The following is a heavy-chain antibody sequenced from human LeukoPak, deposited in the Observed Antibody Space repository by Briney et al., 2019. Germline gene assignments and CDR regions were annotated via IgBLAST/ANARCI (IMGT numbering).Heavy chain of an antibody. V-gene: IGHV1-69*06. J-gene: IGHJ4*02. Sequence: ASVKVSCKASGGTFSSYAISWVRQAPGQGLEWMGGIIPIFGTANYAQKFQGRVTITADKSTSPVYMELSSLRSEDTAVYYCASYGSGSYYRRPFDYWGQGTLVTVSS. CDR3: ASYGSGSYYRRPFDY. CDR2: IIPIFGTA. D-gene: IGHD3-10*01. CDR1: GGTFSSYA.